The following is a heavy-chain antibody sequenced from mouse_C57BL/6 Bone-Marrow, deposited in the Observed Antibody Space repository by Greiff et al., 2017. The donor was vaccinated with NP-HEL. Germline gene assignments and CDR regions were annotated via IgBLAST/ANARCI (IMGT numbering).Heavy chain of an antibody. CDR3: ARREDYGSSYWYFDV. V-gene: IGHV5-17*01. D-gene: IGHD1-1*01. CDR1: GFTFSDYG. Sequence: EVMLVESGGGLVKPGGSLKLSCAASGFTFSDYGMHWVRQAPEKGLEWVAYISSGSSTIYYADTVKGRFTISRDNAKNTLFLQMTSLRSEDTAMYYCARREDYGSSYWYFDVWGTGTTVTVSS. CDR2: ISSGSSTI. J-gene: IGHJ1*03.